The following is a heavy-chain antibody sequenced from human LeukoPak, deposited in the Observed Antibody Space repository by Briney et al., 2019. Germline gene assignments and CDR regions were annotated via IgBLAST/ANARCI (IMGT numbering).Heavy chain of an antibody. D-gene: IGHD2-15*01. CDR2: INHSGST. Sequence: SETLSLTCAVYGGSFSGYYWSWIRQPPGKGLEWIGEINHSGSTNYNPSLKSRVTISVDTSKNQFSLKLSSVTAADTAVYYCARKYCSGGSCPTDNYGNWGQGTLVTVSS. CDR1: GGSFSGYY. V-gene: IGHV4-34*01. J-gene: IGHJ4*02. CDR3: ARKYCSGGSCPTDNYGN.